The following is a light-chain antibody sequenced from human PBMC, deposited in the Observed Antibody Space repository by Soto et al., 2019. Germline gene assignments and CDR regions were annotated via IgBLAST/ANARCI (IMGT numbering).Light chain of an antibody. Sequence: EIVLTQSPGILSLSPGERATLSCRASQSVSSNQLAWYQQKPGQAPRLLIYDASRRVTGIPARFSGSGSGTDFTLTLSSLEPEDFAVYYCQQRAGSSTFGQGTRLEIK. CDR3: QQRAGSST. J-gene: IGKJ5*01. CDR1: QSVSSN. V-gene: IGKV3-11*01. CDR2: DAS.